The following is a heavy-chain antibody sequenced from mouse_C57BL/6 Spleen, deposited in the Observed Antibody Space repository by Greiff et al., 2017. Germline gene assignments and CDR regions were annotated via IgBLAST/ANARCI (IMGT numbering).Heavy chain of an antibody. J-gene: IGHJ3*01. CDR1: GYTFTSYW. Sequence: VQLQQPGAELVKPGASVKMSCKASGYTFTSYWITWVKQRPGQGLEWIGDIYPGSGSTNYNEKFKSKATLTVDTSSSTAYMQLSSLTSEDSAVYYCASYYYGSSTGFADWGQGTLVTVSA. CDR3: ASYYYGSSTGFAD. D-gene: IGHD1-1*01. CDR2: IYPGSGST. V-gene: IGHV1-55*01.